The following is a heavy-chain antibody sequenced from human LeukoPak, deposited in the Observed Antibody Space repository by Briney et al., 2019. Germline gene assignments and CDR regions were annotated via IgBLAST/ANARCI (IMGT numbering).Heavy chain of an antibody. J-gene: IGHJ4*02. CDR2: INSDGSST. D-gene: IGHD2-2*01. CDR1: GFTFRSYW. CDR3: VRGGFTGTSCPYFDY. V-gene: IGHV3-74*01. Sequence: GGSLRLSCEASGFTFRSYWMHWVRQAPGKGLVWVARINSDGSSTNYANSVKGRFTISRDNAKNTLYLQMNSLRAEDTAVYYCVRGGFTGTSCPYFDYWGQGTLVAVSS.